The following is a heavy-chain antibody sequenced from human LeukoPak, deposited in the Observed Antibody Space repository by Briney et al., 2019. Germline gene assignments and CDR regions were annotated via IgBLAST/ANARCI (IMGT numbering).Heavy chain of an antibody. V-gene: IGHV4-4*07. Sequence: KPSETLSPTCAVSGASMTTCYWRWARHSAGKGLEWIGRLYTTGTTNYNPSLKSRVIMSGDSSKTQWSLRLTSVTAADTAVYFCVRDGANWEEPNDAFVTWGAGALVTVSS. CDR1: GASMTTCY. CDR2: LYTTGTT. J-gene: IGHJ3*02. D-gene: IGHD1-26*01. CDR3: VRDGANWEEPNDAFVT.